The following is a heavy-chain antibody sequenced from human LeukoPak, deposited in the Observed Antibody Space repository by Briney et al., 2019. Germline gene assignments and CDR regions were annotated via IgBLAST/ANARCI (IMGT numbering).Heavy chain of an antibody. D-gene: IGHD6-19*01. Sequence: SETLSLTCTVSGGSISSYYWSWLRQPPGKGLEWIGYIYYSGSTNYNPSLKSRVTISVDTSKNQFSLKLSSVTAADTAVYYCARTILRYSSGWYADYWGQGTLVTVSS. CDR2: IYYSGST. CDR1: GGSISSYY. CDR3: ARTILRYSSGWYADY. J-gene: IGHJ4*02. V-gene: IGHV4-59*01.